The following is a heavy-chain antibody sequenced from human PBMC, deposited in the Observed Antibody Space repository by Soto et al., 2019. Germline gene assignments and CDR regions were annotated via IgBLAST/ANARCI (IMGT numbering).Heavy chain of an antibody. CDR3: ARDHVVGATFPNDAFDI. J-gene: IGHJ3*02. CDR1: GFTFSSYG. CDR2: IWYDGSNK. Sequence: QVQLVESGGGVVQPGRSLRLSCAASGFTFSSYGMHWVRQAPGKGLEWVAVIWYDGSNKYYADSVKGRLTISRDNSKNTLYLQMNSLSAEDTAVYYCARDHVVGATFPNDAFDIWGQGTMVTVSS. D-gene: IGHD1-26*01. V-gene: IGHV3-33*01.